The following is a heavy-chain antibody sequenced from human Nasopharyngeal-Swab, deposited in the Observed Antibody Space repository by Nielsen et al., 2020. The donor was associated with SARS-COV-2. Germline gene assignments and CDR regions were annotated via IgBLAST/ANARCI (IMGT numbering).Heavy chain of an antibody. Sequence: GESLKLSCAASGFTFSSYSMNWVRQAPGKGLEWVSYISSSSSTIYYADSVKGRFTISRDNAKNSLYLQMNSLRAEDTAVYYCARDLVRGDFDYWGQGTLVTVSS. J-gene: IGHJ4*02. CDR3: ARDLVRGDFDY. V-gene: IGHV3-48*04. CDR2: ISSSSSTI. CDR1: GFTFSSYS. D-gene: IGHD3-10*01.